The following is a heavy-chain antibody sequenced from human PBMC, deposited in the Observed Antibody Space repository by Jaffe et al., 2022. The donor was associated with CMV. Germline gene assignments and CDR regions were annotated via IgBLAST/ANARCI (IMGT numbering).Heavy chain of an antibody. D-gene: IGHD5-18*01. J-gene: IGHJ3*02. CDR3: ARDNSWIQRWDAFDI. CDR1: GFTFSDYY. V-gene: IGHV3-11*06. CDR2: ISSSSSYT. Sequence: QVQLVESGGGLVKPGGSLRLSCAASGFTFSDYYMSWIRQAPGKGLEWVSYISSSSSYTNYADSVKGRFTISRDNAKNSLYLQMNSLRAEDTAVYYCARDNSWIQRWDAFDIWGQGTMVTVSS.